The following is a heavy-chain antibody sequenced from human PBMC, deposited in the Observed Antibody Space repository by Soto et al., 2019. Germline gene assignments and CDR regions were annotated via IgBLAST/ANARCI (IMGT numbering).Heavy chain of an antibody. CDR3: ARDRPMVRGVTNYYYYYGMDV. CDR1: GGSISSSNW. CDR2: IYHSGST. J-gene: IGHJ6*02. V-gene: IGHV4-4*02. Sequence: PSETLSLTCAVSGGSISSSNWWSFVRQPPGKGLEWIGEIYHSGSTNYNPSLKSRVTISVDKSKNQFSLKLSSVTAADTAVYYCARDRPMVRGVTNYYYYYGMDVWGQGTTVTVSS. D-gene: IGHD3-10*01.